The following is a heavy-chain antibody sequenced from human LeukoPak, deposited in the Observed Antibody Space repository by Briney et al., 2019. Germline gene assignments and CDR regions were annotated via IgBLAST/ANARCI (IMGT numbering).Heavy chain of an antibody. V-gene: IGHV3-23*01. J-gene: IGHJ5*02. D-gene: IGHD6-19*01. CDR3: AKDGQWLLHYNWFDP. CDR1: GFTFSSYA. CDR2: ISLSGGST. Sequence: PGGSLRLSCAASGFTFSSYAMSWVRQAPGKGLEWVSAISLSGGSTYYAESVKGRSTISRDNSKSTLYLQMNRLRADDTAVYYCAKDGQWLLHYNWFDPWGLGTLVTVSS.